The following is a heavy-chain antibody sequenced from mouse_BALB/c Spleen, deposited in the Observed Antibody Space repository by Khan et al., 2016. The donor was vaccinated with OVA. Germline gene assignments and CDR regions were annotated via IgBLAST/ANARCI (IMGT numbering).Heavy chain of an antibody. J-gene: IGHJ3*01. CDR3: ASGGYGGFAY. CDR2: IFPGSVST. CDR1: GYTFSSYW. V-gene: IGHV1-9*01. D-gene: IGHD2-2*01. Sequence: QVQLQQSGGDLMKPGASVKISCKATGYTFSSYWIEWVKQRPGHGLEWIGQIFPGSVSTTYNEKFKGKATFTADTSSNTAYMQLSSLTSEDCAVYYCASGGYGGFAYWGRGTLVTVSA.